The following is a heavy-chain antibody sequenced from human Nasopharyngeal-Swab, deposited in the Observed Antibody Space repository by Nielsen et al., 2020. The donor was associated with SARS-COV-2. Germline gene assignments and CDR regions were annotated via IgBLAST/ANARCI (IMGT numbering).Heavy chain of an antibody. Sequence: SLKISCAASGFTFDDYAMHWVRQAPGKGLEWVSGISWNSGSIGYADSVKGRFTISRDNAKNSLYLQMNSLRAEDTALYYCASLPAAVGGYSGTDVWG. CDR2: ISWNSGSI. J-gene: IGHJ6*02. D-gene: IGHD6-19*01. CDR1: GFTFDDYA. CDR3: ASLPAAVGGYSGTDV. V-gene: IGHV3-9*01.